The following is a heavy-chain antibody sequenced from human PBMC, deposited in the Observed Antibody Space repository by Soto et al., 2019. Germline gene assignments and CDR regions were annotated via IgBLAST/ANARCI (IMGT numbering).Heavy chain of an antibody. CDR3: ARRGITMVRGVIKCPYYFDY. D-gene: IGHD3-10*01. CDR2: IIPIFGTA. V-gene: IGHV1-69*01. J-gene: IGHJ4*02. Sequence: QVQLVQSGAEVKKPGSSVKVSCKASGGTFSSYAISWVRQAPGQGLEWMGGIIPIFGTANYAQKFQGRVTITADESTSTAYMELSSLRSEDTAVYYCARRGITMVRGVIKCPYYFDYWGQGTLVTVSS. CDR1: GGTFSSYA.